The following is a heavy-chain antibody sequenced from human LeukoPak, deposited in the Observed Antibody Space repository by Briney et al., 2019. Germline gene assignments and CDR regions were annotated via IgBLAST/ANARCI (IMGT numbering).Heavy chain of an antibody. CDR2: IKEDGSVI. Sequence: GGSLRLSCVASGFTFSIYWMSWVRLAPGRGPEWLAIIKEDGSVIWDVESVRGRFTISRDNAKNSVYLEMNSLRAEDTAVYYCARGSGRQQLEQNYWGQGNLVTVSS. V-gene: IGHV3-7*01. D-gene: IGHD6-13*01. CDR3: ARGSGRQQLEQNY. J-gene: IGHJ4*02. CDR1: GFTFSIYW.